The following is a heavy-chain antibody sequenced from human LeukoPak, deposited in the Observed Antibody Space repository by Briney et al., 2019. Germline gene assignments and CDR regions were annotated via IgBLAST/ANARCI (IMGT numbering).Heavy chain of an antibody. V-gene: IGHV3-48*03. CDR3: AKDDSYIRFYS. CDR1: GFTFSSYE. D-gene: IGHD3-22*01. Sequence: GGSLRLSCAASGFTFSSYEMNWLRQAPGKGLEWVSYISSSGSTIYYADSVKGRSTISRDNAKNSLYLQMNSLRAEDTAVYHCAKDDSYIRFYSWGQGTLVTVSS. CDR2: ISSSGSTI. J-gene: IGHJ5*01.